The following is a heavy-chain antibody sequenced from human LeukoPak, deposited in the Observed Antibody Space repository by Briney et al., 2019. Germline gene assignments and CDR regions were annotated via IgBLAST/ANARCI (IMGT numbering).Heavy chain of an antibody. CDR3: ARDYYDSSGYSLDY. Sequence: GGSLRLSCAAFGFTFGTYSMNWVRQAPGKGLEWLSYISGSSSTIYYADSVRGRFTISRDNAKNSLYLQMNSLRDEDTAVYYCARDYYDSSGYSLDYWGQGTLVTVSS. D-gene: IGHD3-22*01. CDR1: GFTFGTYS. V-gene: IGHV3-48*02. CDR2: ISGSSSTI. J-gene: IGHJ4*02.